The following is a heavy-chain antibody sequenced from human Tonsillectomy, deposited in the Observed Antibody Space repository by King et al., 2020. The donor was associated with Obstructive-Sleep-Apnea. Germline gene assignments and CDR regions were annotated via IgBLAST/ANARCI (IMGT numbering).Heavy chain of an antibody. D-gene: IGHD6-19*01. Sequence: VQLVESGGGLVQPGGSLRLSCAASGFIFSSYWMHWVRQAPGKGIVWVSRINPDGSDTTYADSVKGRFTISRDNAKNTLYLQMNSLRAEDTAVYYCARAVAGTGSSDYWGQGTLVTVSS. CDR1: GFIFSSYW. J-gene: IGHJ4*02. CDR2: INPDGSDT. V-gene: IGHV3-74*01. CDR3: ARAVAGTGSSDY.